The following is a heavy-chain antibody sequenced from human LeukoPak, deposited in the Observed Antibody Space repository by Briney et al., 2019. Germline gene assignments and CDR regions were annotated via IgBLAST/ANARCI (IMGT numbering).Heavy chain of an antibody. J-gene: IGHJ4*02. CDR3: AKARYCSGGTCSNFDF. CDR2: IRGTGGRT. CDR1: GFTFNSYG. Sequence: PGGSLRLSCAASGFTFNSYGMTWVRQAPGKGLEWVSSIRGTGGRTYYADSVKGRFTISRDSSKNTLYLQMNSLKAEDTAVYYCAKARYCSGGTCSNFDFWGQGTLVTVSS. V-gene: IGHV3-23*01. D-gene: IGHD2-15*01.